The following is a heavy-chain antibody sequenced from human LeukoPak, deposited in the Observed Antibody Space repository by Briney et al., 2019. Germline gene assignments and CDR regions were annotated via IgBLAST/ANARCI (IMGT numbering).Heavy chain of an antibody. Sequence: ASVKVSCKASGYTFTSYAMHWVRQAPGQRLEWMGWINAGNGNTKYSQKFQGRVTITTDTSASTAYMELSSLRSEDTAVYYCAREPSSGSYLYGQYGMDVWGKGTTVTVSS. J-gene: IGHJ6*04. V-gene: IGHV1-3*01. D-gene: IGHD3-10*01. CDR2: INAGNGNT. CDR1: GYTFTSYA. CDR3: AREPSSGSYLYGQYGMDV.